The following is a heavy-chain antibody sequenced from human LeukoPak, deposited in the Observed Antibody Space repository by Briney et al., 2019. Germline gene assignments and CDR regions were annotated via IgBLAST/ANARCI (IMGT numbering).Heavy chain of an antibody. CDR2: IFYSGST. J-gene: IGHJ4*02. Sequence: PSQTLSLTCTVSGGSISSGDYYWNWIRQPPGKGLEWIGYIFYSGSTYYNPSLKSRVTISVDTSKNQFSLRLSSVTAADTAVYYCARGRVGAGTGDYWGQGTPVTVSS. D-gene: IGHD6-13*01. V-gene: IGHV4-30-4*08. CDR1: GGSISSGDYY. CDR3: ARGRVGAGTGDY.